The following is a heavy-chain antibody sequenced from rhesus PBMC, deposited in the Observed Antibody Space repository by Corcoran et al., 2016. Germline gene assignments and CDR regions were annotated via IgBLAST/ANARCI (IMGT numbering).Heavy chain of an antibody. Sequence: QLQLQESGPGLVKPSETLSLTCAVSGGYISRNWWRWISQPPGKGLGWIGRISGTSGSTNYTPSLKSRVTISTDTSKNQFSLKLNSVTAADTAVYYCARGSATFDLWGPGTPITISS. CDR1: GGYISRNW. J-gene: IGHJ2*01. CDR2: ISGTSGST. CDR3: ARGSATFDL. V-gene: IGHV4-173*01. D-gene: IGHD2-21*01.